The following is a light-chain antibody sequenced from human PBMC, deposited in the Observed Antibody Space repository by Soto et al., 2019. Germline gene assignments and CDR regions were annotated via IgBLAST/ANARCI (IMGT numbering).Light chain of an antibody. CDR2: AAS. CDR3: QKYNNAPRT. J-gene: IGKJ1*01. CDR1: HGISNY. V-gene: IGKV1-27*01. Sequence: DIQMTQSPSSLSASVGDTVTITCRASHGISNYLAWYQQKPGQVPNLLIYAASTLQSGVPSRFSGSGSGTDFTLTISSLRPEDVATYYCQKYNNAPRTFGQGNKVEI.